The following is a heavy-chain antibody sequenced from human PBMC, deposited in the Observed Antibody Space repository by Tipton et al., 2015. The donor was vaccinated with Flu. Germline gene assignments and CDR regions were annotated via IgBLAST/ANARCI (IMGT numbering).Heavy chain of an antibody. J-gene: IGHJ5*02. CDR3: ARAWAAAGPA. Sequence: SLRLSCVASGFTLSSYWMSWVRQAPGKGLEWVANIKQDGSEKYYVDSVKGRFIISRDNAKNSLYLQMNSLRSEDTAVYYCARAWAAAGPAWGQGTLVTVSS. CDR2: IKQDGSEK. CDR1: GFTLSSYW. V-gene: IGHV3-7*01. D-gene: IGHD6-13*01.